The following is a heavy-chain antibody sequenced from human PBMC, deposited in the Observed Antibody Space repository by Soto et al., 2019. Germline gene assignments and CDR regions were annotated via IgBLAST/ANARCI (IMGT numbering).Heavy chain of an antibody. J-gene: IGHJ5*02. V-gene: IGHV6-1*01. CDR1: GDSVSSNSAA. D-gene: IGHD2-15*01. CDR3: ARSVEGYCSGGSCSAKGHNWFDP. CDR2: TYYRSKWYN. Sequence: SPTLSLTCAISGDSVSSNSAAWNWIRQSPSRGLEWLGRTYYRSKWYNDYAVSVKSRITINPDTSKNQFSLQLNSVTPEDTAVYYCARSVEGYCSGGSCSAKGHNWFDPWGQGTLVTVSS.